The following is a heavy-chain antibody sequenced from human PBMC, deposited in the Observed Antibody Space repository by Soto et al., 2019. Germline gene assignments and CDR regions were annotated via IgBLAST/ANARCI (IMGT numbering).Heavy chain of an antibody. Sequence: SETLSLTCPVYGGSFSGYYWSWIRQPPGKGLEWIGEINHSGSTNYNPSLKSRVTISGDTSKTKFSPKPSSVTAADTAVYYCARDPVYCSSTNCYPLDYWGQGTLVTVSS. CDR3: ARDPVYCSSTNCYPLDY. CDR1: GGSFSGYY. V-gene: IGHV4-34*01. CDR2: INHSGST. J-gene: IGHJ4*02. D-gene: IGHD2-2*01.